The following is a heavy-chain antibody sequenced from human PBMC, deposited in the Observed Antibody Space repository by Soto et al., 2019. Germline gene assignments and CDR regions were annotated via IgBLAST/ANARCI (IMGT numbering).Heavy chain of an antibody. Sequence: SETRSRTWAVYGGSFSCYCWSGIRQPPGKGLEWIGEINHSGSTNYNPSLKSRVTISVDTSKNQFSLKLSSVTAADTAVYYCARGRGDWNYDYWGQGTLVTVSS. J-gene: IGHJ4*02. D-gene: IGHD1-7*01. CDR1: GGSFSCYC. V-gene: IGHV4-34*01. CDR2: INHSGST. CDR3: ARGRGDWNYDY.